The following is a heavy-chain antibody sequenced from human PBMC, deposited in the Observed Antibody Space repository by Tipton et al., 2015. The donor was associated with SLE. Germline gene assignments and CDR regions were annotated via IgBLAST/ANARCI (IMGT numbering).Heavy chain of an antibody. J-gene: IGHJ2*01. Sequence: TLSLTCTVSGVSIRNYYWNWIRRPPGKGLEWIGSIYYSGSTFYNPSLKSRVTISVDTSKNQFSLKLSSVTAADTAVYYCARAPGAYWYFHLWGRGTLVTVSS. CDR1: GVSIRNYY. CDR3: ARAPGAYWYFHL. CDR2: IYYSGST. V-gene: IGHV4-59*08.